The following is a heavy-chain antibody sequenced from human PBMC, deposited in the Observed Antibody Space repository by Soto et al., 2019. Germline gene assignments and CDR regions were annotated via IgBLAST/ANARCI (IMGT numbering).Heavy chain of an antibody. Sequence: GGSLRLSCAASGFTFSTYSLNWVRQAPGKGLEWVSSLSSTSFYIYYADSVKGRFTISRDNVKNSLYLQMDSLRDDDTAVYYCARGAYESGGYHGAFDIWGPGTTVTVSS. J-gene: IGHJ3*02. CDR1: GFTFSTYS. CDR2: LSSTSFYI. D-gene: IGHD5-12*01. CDR3: ARGAYESGGYHGAFDI. V-gene: IGHV3-21*06.